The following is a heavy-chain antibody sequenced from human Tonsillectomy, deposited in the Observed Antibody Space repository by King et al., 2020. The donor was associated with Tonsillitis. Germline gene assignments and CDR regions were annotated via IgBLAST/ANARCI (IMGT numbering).Heavy chain of an antibody. V-gene: IGHV4-39*01. Sequence: QLQESGPGLVKPSETLSLTCTVSGGSISSSSYYWGWILQSPGKGLEWIASIYYSDSTYYNPSLKSRVTISVNTSKNQFSLKLSSLTAADTAGFYCAKGRIRDFDYWGQGTLVTVSS. CDR3: AKGRIRDFDY. CDR2: IYYSDST. CDR1: GGSISSSSYY. J-gene: IGHJ4*02. D-gene: IGHD2/OR15-2a*01.